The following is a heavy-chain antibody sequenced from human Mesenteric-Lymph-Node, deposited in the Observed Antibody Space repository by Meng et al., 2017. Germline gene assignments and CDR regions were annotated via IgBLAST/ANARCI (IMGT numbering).Heavy chain of an antibody. Sequence: QVQLVQSGAEVKKPGASVKVSCKASGYTFTSYYMHWVRQAPGQGLEWMGIINPSGGSTSYAQKFQGRVTMTRDTSTSTAYMELRNLRSDDTAMYYCARGQPTHWYFDLWGRGTLVTVSS. CDR2: INPSGGST. CDR1: GYTFTSYY. J-gene: IGHJ2*01. CDR3: ARGQPTHWYFDL. D-gene: IGHD2-15*01. V-gene: IGHV1-46*01.